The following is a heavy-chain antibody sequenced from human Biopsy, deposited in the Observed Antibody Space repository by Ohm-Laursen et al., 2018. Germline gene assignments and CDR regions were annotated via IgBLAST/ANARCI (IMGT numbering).Heavy chain of an antibody. CDR3: ARERGWKNISTIDY. V-gene: IGHV3-21*01. CDR2: ISRTSDFI. D-gene: IGHD2/OR15-2a*01. J-gene: IGHJ4*02. Sequence: SLRLSCSASGFTFSTYTMTWVRQAPGKGLEWVSSISRTSDFIYYADSVMGRFTISRDNAKNSVDLQMNSLRAEDAAVYFCARERGWKNISTIDYWGQGTLVTASS. CDR1: GFTFSTYT.